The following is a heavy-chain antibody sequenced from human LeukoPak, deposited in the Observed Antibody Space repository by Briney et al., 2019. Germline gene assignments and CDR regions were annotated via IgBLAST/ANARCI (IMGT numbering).Heavy chain of an antibody. CDR2: ISYSGST. Sequence: PSETLSLTCTVSGGSIRSTSYYWGWIRQHPGKGLEWIGSISYSGSTYYNPSLKSRVTISVDTSKNQFSLKLSSVTAADTAVYNCARVSGHFYYYYYMDVWGKGTTVIVSS. J-gene: IGHJ6*03. V-gene: IGHV4-39*07. CDR3: ARVSGHFYYYYYMDV. CDR1: GGSIRSTSYY.